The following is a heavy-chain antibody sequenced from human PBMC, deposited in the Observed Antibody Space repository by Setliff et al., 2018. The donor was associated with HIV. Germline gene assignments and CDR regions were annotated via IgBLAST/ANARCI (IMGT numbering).Heavy chain of an antibody. V-gene: IGHV3-73*01. D-gene: IGHD3-22*01. J-gene: IGHJ4*02. CDR2: IKDRTDNYAT. Sequence: ASVKVSCAASGFTFSGSPIHWVRQASGKGLEWLGRIKDRTDNYATAYAASVKGRFTIFRDDSANTAYLQINSLEIEDTAVYYCTRPQYIYENGGSDYWGQGTQVTVSS. CDR1: GFTFSGSP. CDR3: TRPQYIYENGGSDY.